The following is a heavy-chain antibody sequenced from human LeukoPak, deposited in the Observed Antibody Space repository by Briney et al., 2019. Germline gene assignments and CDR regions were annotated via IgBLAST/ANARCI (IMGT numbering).Heavy chain of an antibody. Sequence: SETLSLTCTVSGYSISSGYYWGWIRQPPGKGLEWIGSIYYSGSTYYNPSLKSRVTISVDTSKNQFSLKLSSVTAADTAVYYCARGPPGGYCSGGSCYSGDDWGQGTLVPSPQ. CDR1: GYSISSGYY. CDR2: IYYSGST. CDR3: ARGPPGGYCSGGSCYSGDD. V-gene: IGHV4-38-2*02. J-gene: IGHJ4*02. D-gene: IGHD2-15*01.